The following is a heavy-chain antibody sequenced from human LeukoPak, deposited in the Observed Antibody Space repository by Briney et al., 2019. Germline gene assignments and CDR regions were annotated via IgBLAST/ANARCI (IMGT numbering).Heavy chain of an antibody. CDR1: GGSFSGYY. V-gene: IGHV4-59*01. Sequence: PSETLSLTCAVYGGSFSGYYWSWIRQPPGKGLEWIAYIYYSGSTNYNPSLKSRVTISVDTSKNQFSLKLSSVTAADTAVYYCAGHFGAWHYFDYWGQGTLVTVSS. CDR3: AGHFGAWHYFDY. D-gene: IGHD3-3*01. CDR2: IYYSGST. J-gene: IGHJ4*02.